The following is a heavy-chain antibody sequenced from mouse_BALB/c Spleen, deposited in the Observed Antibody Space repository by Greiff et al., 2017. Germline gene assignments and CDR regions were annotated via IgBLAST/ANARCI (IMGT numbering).Heavy chain of an antibody. J-gene: IGHJ1*01. CDR2: INPSTGYT. Sequence: VKLVESGAELAKPGASVKMSCKASGYTFTSYWMHWVKQRPGQGLEWIGYINPSTGYTEYNQKFKDKATLTADKSSNTAYMQLSSLTSEDSAVYYCARAMITTDWYFDVWGAGTTVTVSS. V-gene: IGHV1-7*01. CDR3: ARAMITTDWYFDV. D-gene: IGHD2-4*01. CDR1: GYTFTSYW.